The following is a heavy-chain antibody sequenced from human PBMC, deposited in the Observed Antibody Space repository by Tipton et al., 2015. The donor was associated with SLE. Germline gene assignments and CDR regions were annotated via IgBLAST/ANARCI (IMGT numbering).Heavy chain of an antibody. Sequence: LRLSCTVSGGSFSSNFYYWAWIRQPPGKGLEWIGTLYDSGSTSYNPSRRSRATISADTSKNQFSLKMTSVTAADTAIYYCASLKLRFGELSTYYYFDYWGQGTLITVSS. CDR2: LYDSGST. V-gene: IGHV4-39*01. CDR1: GGSFSSNFYY. CDR3: ASLKLRFGELSTYYYFDY. J-gene: IGHJ4*02. D-gene: IGHD3-10*01.